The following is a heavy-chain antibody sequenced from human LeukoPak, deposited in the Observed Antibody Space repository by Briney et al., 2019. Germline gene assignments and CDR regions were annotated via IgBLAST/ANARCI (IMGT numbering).Heavy chain of an antibody. CDR1: GGSISSYY. CDR3: ARGGGFLEWLFQEPPSD. J-gene: IGHJ4*02. CDR2: IYTSGST. V-gene: IGHV4-4*07. D-gene: IGHD3-3*01. Sequence: SETLSLTCTVSGGSISSYYWSWIRQPAGKGLEWIGRIYTSGSTNYNPSLKSRVTMSVDTSKNQFSLKLSSVTAADTAVYYCARGGGFLEWLFQEPPSDWGQGTLVTVSS.